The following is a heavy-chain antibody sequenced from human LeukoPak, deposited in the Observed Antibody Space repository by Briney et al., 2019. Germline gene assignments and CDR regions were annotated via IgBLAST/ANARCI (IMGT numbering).Heavy chain of an antibody. J-gene: IGHJ4*02. Sequence: SETLSLTCTVSGGSISTGGHYWNWIRQHPGKGLEWLGYIYYTGSTSYTPSLKTRLAISLDTSKDQFSLNLSPVTAADTAVYYCARRVGKYPTYYFDSWGQGALVTVSS. V-gene: IGHV4-31*03. CDR1: GGSISTGGHY. CDR2: IYYTGST. CDR3: ARRVGKYPTYYFDS. D-gene: IGHD1-1*01.